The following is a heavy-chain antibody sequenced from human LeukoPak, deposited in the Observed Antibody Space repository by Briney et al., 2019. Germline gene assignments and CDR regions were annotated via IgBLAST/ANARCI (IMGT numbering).Heavy chain of an antibody. CDR3: VRDPLRPGSAGRYYYYGMDV. D-gene: IGHD6-13*01. V-gene: IGHV4-4*07. J-gene: IGHJ6*02. CDR1: GGSISSYY. CDR2: IYTSGST. Sequence: SETLSLTCTVSGGSISSYYWSWIRQPAGKGLEWIGRIYTSGSTNYNPSLKSRVTMSVDTSKNQFSLKLSSVTAADTAVYYCVRDPLRPGSAGRYYYYGMDVWGQGTTVTVSS.